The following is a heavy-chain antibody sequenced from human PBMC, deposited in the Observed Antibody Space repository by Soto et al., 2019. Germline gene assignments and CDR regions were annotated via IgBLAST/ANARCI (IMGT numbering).Heavy chain of an antibody. CDR2: ISYDGSNK. J-gene: IGHJ4*02. V-gene: IGHV3-30*18. CDR3: AKDLRELAYYFDY. CDR1: GFTFSSYG. D-gene: IGHD1-26*01. Sequence: QVQLVESGGGVVQPGRSLRISCAASGFTFSSYGMHWVRQAPGKGLEWVAVISYDGSNKYYADSVKGRFTISRDNSKNTLYLQMNSLRAEDTAVYYCAKDLRELAYYFDYWGQGTLVTVSS.